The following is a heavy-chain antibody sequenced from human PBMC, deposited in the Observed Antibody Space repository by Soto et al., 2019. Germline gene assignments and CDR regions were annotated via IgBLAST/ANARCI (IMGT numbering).Heavy chain of an antibody. CDR3: TREVVVAADY. V-gene: IGHV3-7*01. J-gene: IGHJ4*02. Sequence: GGSLRLSCSASGFTFSNNWMNWVRQAPGKGLEWVANIKPDGGETSYVDSVKGRFTISRDNAKYSLFLQMSSLRAEDTAVYYCTREVVVAADYWGQGTLVTVSS. D-gene: IGHD2-15*01. CDR1: GFTFSNNW. CDR2: IKPDGGET.